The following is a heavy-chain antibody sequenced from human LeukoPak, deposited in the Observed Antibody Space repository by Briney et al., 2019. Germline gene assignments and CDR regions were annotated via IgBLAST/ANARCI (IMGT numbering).Heavy chain of an antibody. J-gene: IGHJ4*02. Sequence: GGSLRLSCAASGFTFSSYSMNWVRQAPGQGLESVSSITSSGRYIYYADSVKGRFTISRDNSENSLYLQMNSLRAEDTAVYYCARDRRYYDSSAYIRGFDYWGQGTLVTVSS. V-gene: IGHV3-21*01. D-gene: IGHD3-22*01. CDR2: ITSSGRYI. CDR1: GFTFSSYS. CDR3: ARDRRYYDSSAYIRGFDY.